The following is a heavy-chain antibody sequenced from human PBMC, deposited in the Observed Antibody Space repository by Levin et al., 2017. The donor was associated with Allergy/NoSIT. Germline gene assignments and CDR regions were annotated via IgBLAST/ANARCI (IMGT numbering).Heavy chain of an antibody. CDR1: GFTFRNYG. CDR2: ISYDGSNK. CDR3: ARAQSDIFATYPFDN. D-gene: IGHD3-9*01. J-gene: IGHJ4*02. V-gene: IGHV3-30*03. Sequence: SCAASGFTFRNYGMHWVRQAPGKGLEWVAVISYDGSNKYYADSVKGRFTISRDNSKNTLYLQIISLSLEDTALYYCARAQSDIFATYPFDNWGQGTLVTVSS.